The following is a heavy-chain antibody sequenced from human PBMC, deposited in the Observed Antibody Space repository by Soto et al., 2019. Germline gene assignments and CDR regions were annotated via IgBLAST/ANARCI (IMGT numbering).Heavy chain of an antibody. D-gene: IGHD2-8*02. V-gene: IGHV3-11*01. CDR2: ISSGSGTII. CDR1: GFTFSDYY. J-gene: IGHJ4*02. Sequence: PGGSLRLSCAASGFTFSDYYMSWIRLALGKGLEWVSYISSGSGTIIYYADSVKGRFTISRDNAKNSLYLQMNSLRAEDTAVYYCYATAVVARDYWGQGTLVTVSS. CDR3: YATAVVARDY.